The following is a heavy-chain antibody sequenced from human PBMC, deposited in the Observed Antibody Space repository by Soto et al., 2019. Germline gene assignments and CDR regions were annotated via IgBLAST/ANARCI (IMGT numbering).Heavy chain of an antibody. CDR2: ISWNSGSI. CDR3: AKDLISGYYKYDAFDI. Sequence: GGSLRLSCAASGFTFDDYAMHWVRQAPGKGLEWVSGISWNSGSIGYADSVKGRFTISRDNAKNSLYLQMNSLRAEDTALYYCAKDLISGYYKYDAFDIWGQGTMVTVSS. V-gene: IGHV3-9*01. CDR1: GFTFDDYA. J-gene: IGHJ3*02. D-gene: IGHD3-22*01.